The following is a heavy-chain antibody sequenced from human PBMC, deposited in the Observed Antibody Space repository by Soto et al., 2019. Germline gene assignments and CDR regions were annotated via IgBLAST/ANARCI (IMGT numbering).Heavy chain of an antibody. CDR3: ARGPYRNTYNWFDS. Sequence: SVKVSCKASGGTFSSYAISWVRQAPGQGLEWMGGIIPIFGTANYAQKFQGRVTITADESTSTAYMELNSLGVEDTAVYYCARGPYRNTYNWFDSWGQGTLVTVSS. V-gene: IGHV1-69*13. CDR2: IIPIFGTA. J-gene: IGHJ5*02. D-gene: IGHD5-12*01. CDR1: GGTFSSYA.